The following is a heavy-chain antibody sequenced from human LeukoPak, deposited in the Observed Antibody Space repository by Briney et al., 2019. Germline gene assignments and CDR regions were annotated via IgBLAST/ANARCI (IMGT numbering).Heavy chain of an antibody. Sequence: GASVKVSCKASGYTFTSYDINWVRQATGQGLEWMGWMNPNSGNTGYAQKFQGRVTMTRNTSISTAYMELSSLRSEDTAVYYCARGPPRGSYFDWLSDYYYYGMDVWGQGTTVTVSS. D-gene: IGHD3-9*01. J-gene: IGHJ6*02. V-gene: IGHV1-8*01. CDR2: MNPNSGNT. CDR1: GYTFTSYD. CDR3: ARGPPRGSYFDWLSDYYYYGMDV.